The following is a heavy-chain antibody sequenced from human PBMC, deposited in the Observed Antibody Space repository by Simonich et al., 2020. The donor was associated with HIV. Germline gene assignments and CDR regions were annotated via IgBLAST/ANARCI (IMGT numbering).Heavy chain of an antibody. V-gene: IGHV3-73*02. J-gene: IGHJ6*03. CDR2: IRSKPNSYAT. D-gene: IGHD1-26*01. Sequence: EYGGGLVQPGGSLKLSCAASWFTFSASPMPWVRQASGKGLEWVVRIRSKPNSYATEYAASVKGRFTISRDDSKNTAYLQMNSLKTEDTAVDYCTSSSGTYYYYYFYMDVWGKGTTVTVSS. CDR1: WFTFSASP. CDR3: TSSSGTYYYYYFYMDV.